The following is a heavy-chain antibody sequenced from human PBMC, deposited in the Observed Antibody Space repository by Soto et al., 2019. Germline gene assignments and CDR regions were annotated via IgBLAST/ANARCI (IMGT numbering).Heavy chain of an antibody. Sequence: QVQLVESGGGVVQPGRSLRLSCAASGFTFSSYGMHGVRQAPGKGLEWVAGIWYDGSNKYYADSVKGRFTIPRDNSKNTLYLQMNSLRAEDTDVYYCARGAEIPGPFDYWGQGTLVTVSS. CDR3: ARGAEIPGPFDY. V-gene: IGHV3-33*01. CDR1: GFTFSSYG. CDR2: IWYDGSNK. J-gene: IGHJ4*02.